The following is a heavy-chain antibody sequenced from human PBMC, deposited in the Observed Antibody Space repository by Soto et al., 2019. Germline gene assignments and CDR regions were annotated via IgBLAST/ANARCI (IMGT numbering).Heavy chain of an antibody. CDR3: AKETLGYSSSGSCRNDY. CDR2: ISSSSSTI. D-gene: IGHD2-15*01. V-gene: IGHV3-48*01. CDR1: GFTFSSYS. J-gene: IGHJ4*02. Sequence: GGSLRLSCAASGFTFSSYSMNWVRQAPGKGLEWVSYISSSSSTIYYADSVKGRFTISRDNAKNSLYLQMNSLRAKDTAVYYCAKETLGYSSSGSCRNDYWGQGTLVTVSS.